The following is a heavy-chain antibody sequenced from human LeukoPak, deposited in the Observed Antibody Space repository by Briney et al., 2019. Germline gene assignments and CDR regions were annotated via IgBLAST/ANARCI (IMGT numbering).Heavy chain of an antibody. CDR1: GDSISSSSYY. J-gene: IGHJ3*01. D-gene: IGHD2-21*01. V-gene: IGHV4-39*01. Sequence: PSETLSLTCTVSGDSISSSSYYRGWVRQPPGKGLEWIGSIFYSGSTYYNPSLKSRVTISVDTSKNQFSLKLRSVTAADTALYYCVWCRNLDASDVWGQGTMVTVSS. CDR3: VWCRNLDASDV. CDR2: IFYSGST.